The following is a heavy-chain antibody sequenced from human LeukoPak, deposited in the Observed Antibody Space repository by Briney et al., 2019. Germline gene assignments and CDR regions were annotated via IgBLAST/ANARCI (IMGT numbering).Heavy chain of an antibody. J-gene: IGHJ4*02. V-gene: IGHV4-39*02. CDR2: IYYSGST. Sequence: SETLSLTCTVSGGSISSSSYYWGWIRQPPGKGLEWIGSIYYSGSTYYNPPLKSRVTISVDTSKNQFSLKLSSVTAADTAVYYCARERVPAATFFDYWGQGTLVTVSS. CDR3: ARERVPAATFFDY. D-gene: IGHD2-2*01. CDR1: GGSISSSSYY.